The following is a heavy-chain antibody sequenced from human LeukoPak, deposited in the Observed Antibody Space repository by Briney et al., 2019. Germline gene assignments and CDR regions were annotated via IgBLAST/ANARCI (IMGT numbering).Heavy chain of an antibody. CDR2: IRSKANSYAT. CDR3: AKDPNGDYVGAFDM. J-gene: IGHJ3*02. CDR1: VFTFSGSS. D-gene: IGHD4-17*01. V-gene: IGHV3-73*01. Sequence: SGGSLRLSCAASVFTFSGSSMHWVRQASGKGLEWVGRIRSKANSYATAYAASVKGRFTISRDDSKNTAYLQMNSLRADDTAVYHCAKDPNGDYVGAFDMWGQGTMVTVSS.